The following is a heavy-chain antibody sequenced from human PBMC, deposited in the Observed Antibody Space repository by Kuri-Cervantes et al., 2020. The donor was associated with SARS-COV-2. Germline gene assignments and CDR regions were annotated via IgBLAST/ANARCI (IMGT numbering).Heavy chain of an antibody. CDR3: ARMDYRYYYMDV. V-gene: IGHV2-5*08. D-gene: IGHD5-24*01. CDR2: IYWDDDK. J-gene: IGHJ6*03. Sequence: SGPTLVQPRQTLTLTCTFSGFSRSTSGMCVSWIRQPPGKALEWLALIYWDDDKRYSQSLQSRLTISKDNSENHEVLTMTNMDPVDTATYYCARMDYRYYYMDVWGKGTTVTVSS. CDR1: GFSRSTSGMC.